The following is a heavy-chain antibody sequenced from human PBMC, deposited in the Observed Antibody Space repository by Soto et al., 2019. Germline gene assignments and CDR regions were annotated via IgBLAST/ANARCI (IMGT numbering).Heavy chain of an antibody. V-gene: IGHV3-30*18. J-gene: IGHJ5*02. CDR2: ISYDGSNK. D-gene: IGHD3-16*02. CDR1: GFTFSSYG. Sequence: GGSLRLSCAASGFTFSSYGMHWVRQAPGKGLEWVAVISYDGSNKYYADSEKGRITISRDNSKNTLYLQMNSLRDEDTAVYYCAKDLYYDYVWGSYRLPSDWFDPWGQGTLVTVSS. CDR3: AKDLYYDYVWGSYRLPSDWFDP.